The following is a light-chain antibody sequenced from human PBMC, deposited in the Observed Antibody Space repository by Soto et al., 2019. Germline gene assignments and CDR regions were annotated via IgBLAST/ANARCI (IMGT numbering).Light chain of an antibody. J-gene: IGLJ2*01. CDR1: NIGSNR. CDR3: QVWDTSADYRGVV. Sequence: SYELTQPPSMSVAPGQTATITCGGNNIGSNRVHWYQQKPGQAPVVIVSDDSDRPSGIPERISGSNSGKTASLTISRVEVGDEADYYCQVWDTSADYRGVVFGAGTKLTVL. V-gene: IGLV3-21*02. CDR2: DDS.